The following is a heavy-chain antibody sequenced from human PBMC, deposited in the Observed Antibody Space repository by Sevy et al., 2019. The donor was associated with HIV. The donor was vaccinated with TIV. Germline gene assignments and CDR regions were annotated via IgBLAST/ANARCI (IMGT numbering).Heavy chain of an antibody. CDR3: ARDGLVEMATIIDY. Sequence: GGSLRLSCAASGFTFSTYAMHWVRQAPGKGLEWVAVISYDGSNKYYADSVKGRFTISRDNSKNTLYLQMNSLGAEDTAVYYCARDGLVEMATIIDYWGQGTLVTVSS. CDR2: ISYDGSNK. CDR1: GFTFSTYA. V-gene: IGHV3-30-3*01. J-gene: IGHJ4*02. D-gene: IGHD5-12*01.